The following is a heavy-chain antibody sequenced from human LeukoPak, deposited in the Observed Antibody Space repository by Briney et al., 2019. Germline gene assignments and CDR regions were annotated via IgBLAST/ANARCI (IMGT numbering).Heavy chain of an antibody. CDR1: GLTFSSYA. CDR2: ISGSGGST. CDR3: AKDHAVVVPATSNFDY. D-gene: IGHD2-2*01. J-gene: IGHJ4*02. V-gene: IGHV3-23*01. Sequence: PGGSLRLSCAASGLTFSSYAMSWVRQAPGKGLEWVSSISGSGGSTYYADSVKGRFTISRDNSKNTLYLQINSLRAEDTAEYYCAKDHAVVVPATSNFDYWGQGTLVTVSS.